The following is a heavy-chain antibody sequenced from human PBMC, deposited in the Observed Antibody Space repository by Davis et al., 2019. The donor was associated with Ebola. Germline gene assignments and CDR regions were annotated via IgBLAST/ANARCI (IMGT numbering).Heavy chain of an antibody. V-gene: IGHV3-53*05. D-gene: IGHD6-19*01. J-gene: IGHJ4*02. CDR2: IYDQST. Sequence: GGSLRLSCAASAFSFLRNYMSWVRQAPGKGLEWVSVIYDQSTAYADAVRGRFIISRDKSNNTLYLEMNSLRVDDTAVYYCATTQWLREFDNWGQGTLVTVSS. CDR1: AFSFLRNY. CDR3: ATTQWLREFDN.